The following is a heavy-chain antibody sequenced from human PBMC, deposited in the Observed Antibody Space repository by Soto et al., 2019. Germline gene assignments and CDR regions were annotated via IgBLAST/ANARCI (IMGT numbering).Heavy chain of an antibody. V-gene: IGHV4-39*01. Sequence: QLQLQESGPGLVKPSETLSLTCTVSGGSISSSSYYWGWIRQPPGKGLEWIGSIYYSGSTYYNPSLKSRVTISVDTSKNQFSLKLSSVTAADTAVYHCARRHVDTAPIDYWGQGTLVTVSS. J-gene: IGHJ4*02. D-gene: IGHD5-18*01. CDR1: GGSISSSSYY. CDR3: ARRHVDTAPIDY. CDR2: IYYSGST.